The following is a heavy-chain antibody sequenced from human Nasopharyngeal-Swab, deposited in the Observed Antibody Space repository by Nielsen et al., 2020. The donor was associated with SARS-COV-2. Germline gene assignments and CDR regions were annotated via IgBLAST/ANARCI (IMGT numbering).Heavy chain of an antibody. V-gene: IGHV3-15*01. J-gene: IGHJ4*02. CDR3: TTVNTVTNPDDY. Sequence: WIRQPPGKGLEWVGRIKSKTDGGTTDYAAPVKGRFTISRDDSKNTLYLQMNNLKTEDTAVYYCTTVNTVTNPDDYWGQGTLVTVSS. CDR2: IKSKTDGGTT. D-gene: IGHD4-17*01.